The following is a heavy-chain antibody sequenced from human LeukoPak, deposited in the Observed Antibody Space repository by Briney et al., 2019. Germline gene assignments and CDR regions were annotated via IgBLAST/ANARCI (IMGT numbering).Heavy chain of an antibody. J-gene: IGHJ4*02. CDR1: GFXFSSYS. CDR3: AREAGRRGPTGDY. V-gene: IGHV3-21*01. CDR2: ISSSSSYI. D-gene: IGHD1-14*01. Sequence: GGSLRLSCAASGFXFSSYSMNWVRQAPGKGLEWVSSISSSSSYIYYADSVKGRFTISRDNAKNSLYLQMNSLRAEDTAVYYCAREAGRRGPTGDYWGQGTLVTVPS.